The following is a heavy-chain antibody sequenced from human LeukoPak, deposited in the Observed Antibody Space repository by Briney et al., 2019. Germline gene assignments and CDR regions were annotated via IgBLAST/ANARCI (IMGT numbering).Heavy chain of an antibody. J-gene: IGHJ6*02. D-gene: IGHD4-23*01. CDR1: GFTFSSYA. Sequence: PGGSLRLSCAASGFTFSSYAMSWVRQAPGKGLEWVSATSGSGGSTYYADSVKGRFTISRDNSKNTLYLQMNSLRAEDTAVYYCAKDGNWVYYYGMDVWGQGTTVTVSS. CDR3: AKDGNWVYYYGMDV. V-gene: IGHV3-23*01. CDR2: TSGSGGST.